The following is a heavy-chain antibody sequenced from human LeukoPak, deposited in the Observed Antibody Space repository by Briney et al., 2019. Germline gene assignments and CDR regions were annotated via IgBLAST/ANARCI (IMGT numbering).Heavy chain of an antibody. CDR3: ARDGYDFWSGYSSV. CDR2: IYYSGST. CDR1: GGSISSYY. Sequence: SETLSLTCTVSGGSISSYYWSWIRQPPGKGLEWIGYIYYSGSTNYNPSLKIRVTISVDTSKNQFSLKLSSVTAADTAVYYCARDGYDFWSGYSSVWGQGTLVTVSS. D-gene: IGHD3-3*01. V-gene: IGHV4-59*01. J-gene: IGHJ4*02.